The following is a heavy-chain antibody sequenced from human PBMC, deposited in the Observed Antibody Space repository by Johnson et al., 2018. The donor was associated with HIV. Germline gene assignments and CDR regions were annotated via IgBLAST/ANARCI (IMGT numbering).Heavy chain of an antibody. CDR1: QFTFSNYG. Sequence: QEQLVESGGGVVQPGRSLRLSCAASQFTFSNYGMHWVRQAPGKGLVWVAGVSFAGTKKYYAAYVKGRFTISRDNSKNTLYLQMNSLLAEDTALYYCTRYMREYECEEWASDYYDFDIWCQGTMVTVSS. CDR3: TRYMREYECEEWASDYYDFDI. CDR2: VSFAGTKK. D-gene: IGHD3-3*01. V-gene: IGHV3-30*03. J-gene: IGHJ3*02.